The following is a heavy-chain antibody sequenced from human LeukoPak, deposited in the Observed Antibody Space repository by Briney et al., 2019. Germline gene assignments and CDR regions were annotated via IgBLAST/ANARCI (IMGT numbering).Heavy chain of an antibody. Sequence: SETLSLTCAVYGGSFSGYYWNWIRQPPGKGLEWIGEINYSGSTNYNPSLESRVTISVDTSKNQFSLELSSVTAADTAVHYCSRGRRDGYTGPWYFDLWGRGTLVTVSS. CDR3: SRGRRDGYTGPWYFDL. D-gene: IGHD5-24*01. CDR1: GGSFSGYY. CDR2: INYSGST. J-gene: IGHJ2*01. V-gene: IGHV4-34*01.